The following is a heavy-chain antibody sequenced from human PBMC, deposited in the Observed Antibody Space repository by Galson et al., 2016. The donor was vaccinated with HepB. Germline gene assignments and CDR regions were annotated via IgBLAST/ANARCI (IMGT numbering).Heavy chain of an antibody. Sequence: TLSLTCNVSGASISRGKYFWTWIRQHPGKGLEWIGYISHSASTSYSPSLRSRLSISADTSETQFSLRLRSVTAADTAVYFCARALFYYDSSVSGFYYYMDVWGKGTTVTVSS. V-gene: IGHV4-31*03. CDR2: ISHSAST. CDR3: ARALFYYDSSVSGFYYYMDV. D-gene: IGHD3-22*01. J-gene: IGHJ6*03. CDR1: GASISRGKYF.